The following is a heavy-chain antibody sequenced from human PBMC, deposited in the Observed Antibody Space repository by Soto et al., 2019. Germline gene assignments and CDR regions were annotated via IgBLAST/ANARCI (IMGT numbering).Heavy chain of an antibody. Sequence: GGSLRLSCAASEFTFSSFWMSWVRQAPGKGLEWVANIKQDGSEKYYVDSVKGRFTISRDNAENSLFLHMDRLRAEDTAVYYCARDIGSYYGSDYWGQGTLVTVSS. J-gene: IGHJ4*02. CDR2: IKQDGSEK. CDR1: EFTFSSFW. CDR3: ARDIGSYYGSDY. D-gene: IGHD1-26*01. V-gene: IGHV3-7*03.